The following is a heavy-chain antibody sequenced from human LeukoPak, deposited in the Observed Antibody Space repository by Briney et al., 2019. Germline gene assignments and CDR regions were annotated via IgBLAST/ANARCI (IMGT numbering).Heavy chain of an antibody. J-gene: IGHJ4*02. V-gene: IGHV1-2*02. CDR2: INPNSGGT. CDR1: GYTFTGYY. CDR3: ARGGLAIFGVVARGGDY. D-gene: IGHD3-3*01. Sequence: ASVKVSCKASGYTFTGYYMHWVRQAPGQGLEWMGWINPNSGGTNYAQKFQGRVTMTRDTSISTAYMEPSRLRSDDTAVYYCARGGLAIFGVVARGGDYWGQGTLVTVSS.